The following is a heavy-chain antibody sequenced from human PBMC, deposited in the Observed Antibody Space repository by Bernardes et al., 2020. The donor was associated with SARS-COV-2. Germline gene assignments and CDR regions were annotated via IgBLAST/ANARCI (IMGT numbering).Heavy chain of an antibody. CDR1: GFTFTTYS. CDR3: RGIYYFYGMEV. CDR2: ISSSGNTI. J-gene: IGHJ6*02. Sequence: GGSLRLSFAASGFTFTTYSMNWVRQAPGKGLEWVAYISSSGNTIYYADSVKGRFTISRDNVKDSLSLQMNSLRAEDTAVYYCRGIYYFYGMEVWGPGTTVTVS. V-gene: IGHV3-48*01.